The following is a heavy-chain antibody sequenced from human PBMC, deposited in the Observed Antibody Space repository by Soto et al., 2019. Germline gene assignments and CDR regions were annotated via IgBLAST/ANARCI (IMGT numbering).Heavy chain of an antibody. CDR3: SSASRQQLGYYGMDV. D-gene: IGHD6-13*01. J-gene: IGHJ6*02. Sequence: GESLKISCNGSGYSFTIYWIGWVRQMPGKGLEWMGIIYPGDSDTRYSPSFQGQVTISADKSISTAYLQWSSLKASDTAMYYCSSASRQQLGYYGMDVWGQGTTVTVSS. CDR1: GYSFTIYW. V-gene: IGHV5-51*01. CDR2: IYPGDSDT.